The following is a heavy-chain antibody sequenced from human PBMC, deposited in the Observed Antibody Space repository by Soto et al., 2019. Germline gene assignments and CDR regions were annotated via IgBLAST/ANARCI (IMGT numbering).Heavy chain of an antibody. D-gene: IGHD3-3*01. J-gene: IGHJ4*02. Sequence: SSETLSLTCTVSGGSLSSYYWMWIRQLPGKGLEWMGYIYYSGGTNYNPSLQNRVTLSLDESKNEFSLNMDSVTAADTAIYYCVRSVILSGGSYKGLIRLHYFDTWGPGTLVTVSS. CDR1: GGSLSSYY. CDR3: VRSVILSGGSYKGLIRLHYFDT. V-gene: IGHV4-59*12. CDR2: IYYSGGT.